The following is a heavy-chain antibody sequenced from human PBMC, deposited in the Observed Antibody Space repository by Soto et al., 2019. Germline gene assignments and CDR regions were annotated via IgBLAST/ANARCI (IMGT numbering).Heavy chain of an antibody. CDR2: IRSKAYGGTT. J-gene: IGHJ4*02. CDR3: TRDHDVSQYDYIWGSYREPTNRAFDY. D-gene: IGHD3-16*02. Sequence: GGSLRLSCTASGFTFGDYAMSWFRQAPGKGLEWVGFIRSKAYGGTTEYAASVKGRFTISRDDSKSIAYLQMNSLKTEDTAVYYCTRDHDVSQYDYIWGSYREPTNRAFDYWGQGTLVTVSS. V-gene: IGHV3-49*03. CDR1: GFTFGDYA.